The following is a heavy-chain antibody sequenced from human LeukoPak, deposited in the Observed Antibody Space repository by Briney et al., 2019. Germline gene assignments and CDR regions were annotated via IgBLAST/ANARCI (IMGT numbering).Heavy chain of an antibody. J-gene: IGHJ4*02. V-gene: IGHV3-23*01. CDR3: AKEKGANGLFDY. Sequence: GGSLRLSCAASGFTFSSSAMSWVRQAPGKGLEWVSAISGNGGSTYYGGSVKGRFTISRDNSKSTLFLQMNSLRAEDTAVYYCAKEKGANGLFDYWGQGTLVTVSS. CDR2: ISGNGGST. D-gene: IGHD1-26*01. CDR1: GFTFSSSA.